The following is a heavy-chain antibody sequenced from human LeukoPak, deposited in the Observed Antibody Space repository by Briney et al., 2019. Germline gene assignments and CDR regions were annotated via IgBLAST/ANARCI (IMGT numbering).Heavy chain of an antibody. CDR3: ARVTGYMIEDYFDY. J-gene: IGHJ4*02. CDR2: IYYSGST. D-gene: IGHD3-22*01. V-gene: IGHV4-61*01. CDR1: GASISSSNYY. Sequence: SETLSLTCAVSGASISSSNYYWSWIRQPPGKGLEWIGYIYYSGSTNYKPSLKSRVTISVETSKNQFSLKLRSVTAADTAVYYCARVTGYMIEDYFDYWGQGTLVTVSS.